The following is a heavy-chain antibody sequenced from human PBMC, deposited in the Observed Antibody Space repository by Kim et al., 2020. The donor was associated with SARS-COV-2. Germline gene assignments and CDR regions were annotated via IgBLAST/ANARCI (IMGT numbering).Heavy chain of an antibody. J-gene: IGHJ4*02. CDR3: ARSSHYRFDC. CDR2: ITGSSDGI. D-gene: IGHD4-4*01. CDR1: GFTFTPYS. V-gene: IGHV3-48*02. Sequence: GGSLRLSCAASGFTFTPYSMNWVRQAPGKGLEWISYITGSSDGIYYADSVKGRFTMSRDNAKHSVYLQMNSLRDEDTAVYYCARSSHYRFDCWVQGTLVTVSS.